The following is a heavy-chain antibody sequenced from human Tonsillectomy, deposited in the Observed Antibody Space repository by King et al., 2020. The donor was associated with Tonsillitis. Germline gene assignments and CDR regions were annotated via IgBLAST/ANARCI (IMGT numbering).Heavy chain of an antibody. D-gene: IGHD2-21*01. J-gene: IGHJ5*02. CDR2: IYYTGST. V-gene: IGHV4-59*01. Sequence: QLQESGPGLVKPSETLSLTCTFSGGSISGYYWSWIRQPPGKGLEWIGYIYYTGSTNYNPSLKRRVTISVDTSTNQFSLKLSSVTAADTAVYYCGRIPILSNWFDPWGQGXLVTVAS. CDR1: GGSISGYY. CDR3: GRIPILSNWFDP.